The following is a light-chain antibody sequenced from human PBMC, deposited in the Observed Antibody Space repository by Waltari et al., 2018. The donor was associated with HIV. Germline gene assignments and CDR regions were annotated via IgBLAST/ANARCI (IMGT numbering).Light chain of an antibody. Sequence: QSVLTQPPSVSEAPRQRVTISCSASSSNIGNNAVTWDQQGPGKAPKLLFYFDGLWSAGGADRFSGSKSGTSASLAIRGLQAEDEADYYCAAWDDSLNGYVFGSGTKVTVL. J-gene: IGLJ1*01. CDR1: SSNIGNNA. V-gene: IGLV1-36*01. CDR3: AAWDDSLNGYV. CDR2: FDG.